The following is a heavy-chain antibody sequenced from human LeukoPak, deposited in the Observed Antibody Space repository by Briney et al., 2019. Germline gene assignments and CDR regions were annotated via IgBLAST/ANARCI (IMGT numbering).Heavy chain of an antibody. CDR2: ISTYNGDT. CDR1: GYTFKNYG. CDR3: ARVEYYYDSSGYYGMDV. D-gene: IGHD3-22*01. Sequence: ASVKVSCKASGYTFKNYGISWVRQAPGQGLEWMGWISTYNGDTKHAQKVQGRLTLTADASTSTAYMELRGLRSDDTAVYYCARVEYYYDSSGYYGMDVWGQGTTVTVSS. J-gene: IGHJ6*02. V-gene: IGHV1-18*04.